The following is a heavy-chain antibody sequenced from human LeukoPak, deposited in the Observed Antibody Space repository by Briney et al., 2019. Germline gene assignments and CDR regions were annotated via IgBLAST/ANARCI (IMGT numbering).Heavy chain of an antibody. CDR3: ARDPYSGSYFFPPLDY. J-gene: IGHJ4*02. D-gene: IGHD1-26*01. CDR1: GFTFSSYW. V-gene: IGHV3-7*01. Sequence: PGGSLRLSCAASGFTFSSYWMSWVRQAPGKGLEWVANIKQDGSEKYYVDSVKGRFTISRDNAKNSLYLQMNSLRAEDTAVYYCARDPYSGSYFFPPLDYWGQGTLVTVSS. CDR2: IKQDGSEK.